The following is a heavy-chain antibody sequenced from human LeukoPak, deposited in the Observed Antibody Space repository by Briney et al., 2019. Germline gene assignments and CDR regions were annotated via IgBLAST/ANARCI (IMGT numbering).Heavy chain of an antibody. J-gene: IGHJ4*02. CDR1: GGTFSSYA. D-gene: IGHD2-15*01. Sequence: ASVKVSCKASGGTFSSYAISWVRQAPGQGLEWMGRIIPILGTANYAQKFQGRVTITADKSTSTAYMELSSLRSEDTAVYYCAVVAEYPDYFDYWGQGTLVTVSS. CDR2: IIPILGTA. V-gene: IGHV1-69*04. CDR3: AVVAEYPDYFDY.